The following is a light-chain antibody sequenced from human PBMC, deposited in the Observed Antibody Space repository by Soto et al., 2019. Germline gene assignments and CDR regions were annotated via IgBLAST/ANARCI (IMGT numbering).Light chain of an antibody. CDR1: QSFSGW. CDR2: DVS. Sequence: DIQMTQSPSTLFASVGDRVTVTCRGSQSFSGWLAWYQQKPGKAPKLLIYDVSNLGSGVPSRFSGSGSGTEFSLTISSLQPDDFATYYCQQFRTFGQGNKVE. V-gene: IGKV1-5*01. J-gene: IGKJ1*01. CDR3: QQFRT.